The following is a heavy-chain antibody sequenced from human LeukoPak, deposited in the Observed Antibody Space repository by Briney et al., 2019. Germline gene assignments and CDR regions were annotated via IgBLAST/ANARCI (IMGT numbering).Heavy chain of an antibody. CDR3: ARANTIFGGRDYYYMDV. J-gene: IGHJ6*03. V-gene: IGHV1-69*13. CDR2: IIPIFGTA. CDR1: GGTFSSYA. Sequence: SVKVSCKASGGTFSSYAISWVRLAPGQGLEWMGGIIPIFGTANYAQKFQGRVTITADESTSAAYMELSSLRSEDTAVYYCARANTIFGGRDYYYMDVWGKGTTVTVSS. D-gene: IGHD3-3*01.